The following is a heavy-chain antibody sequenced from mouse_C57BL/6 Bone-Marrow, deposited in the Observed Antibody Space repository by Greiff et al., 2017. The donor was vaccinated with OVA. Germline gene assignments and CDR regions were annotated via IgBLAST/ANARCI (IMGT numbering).Heavy chain of an antibody. CDR3: ARPVVPYWYFDV. Sequence: QVQLQQPGAELVKPGASVKLSCKASGYTFTSYWMHWVKQRPGQGLEWIGMIHPNSGSTNYNEKFKSKATLTVDKSSSTAYMQLSSLTSEDSAVYYCARPVVPYWYFDVWGTGTTVTVSS. J-gene: IGHJ1*03. V-gene: IGHV1-64*01. CDR2: IHPNSGST. CDR1: GYTFTSYW. D-gene: IGHD1-1*01.